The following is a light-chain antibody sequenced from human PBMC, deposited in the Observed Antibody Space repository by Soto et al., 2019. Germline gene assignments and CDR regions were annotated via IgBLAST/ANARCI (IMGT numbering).Light chain of an antibody. CDR2: EVR. Sequence: QSALTQPASVSGSPGQSITISCTGTSSDVGGYNYVSWYQQHPGKAPKLMIYEVRNRPSGVSNRFSGSKSGNTASLTISGLQAEYEAVYYCSSYTSSSTLVFGGGTQLTVL. V-gene: IGLV2-14*01. CDR1: SSDVGGYNY. CDR3: SSYTSSSTLV. J-gene: IGLJ2*01.